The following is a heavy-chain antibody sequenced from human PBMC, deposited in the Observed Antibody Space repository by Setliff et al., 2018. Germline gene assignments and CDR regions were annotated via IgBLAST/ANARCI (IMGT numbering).Heavy chain of an antibody. CDR1: GFTFSSYW. Sequence: PGGSLRLSCAASGFTFSSYWMSWVRQAPGKGLEWVANIKQDGSEKYYVDSVKGRFTISRDNAKNSLYLQMNSLRAEDTAVYYCARDQKGAGGWELLYYYYYGMDVWGQGTTVTV. D-gene: IGHD1-26*01. V-gene: IGHV3-7*01. CDR3: ARDQKGAGGWELLYYYYYGMDV. J-gene: IGHJ6*02. CDR2: IKQDGSEK.